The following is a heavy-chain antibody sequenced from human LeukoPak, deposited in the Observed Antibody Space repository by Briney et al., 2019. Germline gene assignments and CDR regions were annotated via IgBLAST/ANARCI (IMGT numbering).Heavy chain of an antibody. D-gene: IGHD1-26*01. CDR2: IYYSGST. CDR1: GGSISSSSYY. J-gene: IGHJ3*02. V-gene: IGHV4-39*07. Sequence: SETLSLTCTVSGGSISSSSYYWGWIRQPPGKGLEWIGNIYYSGSTYYNPSLKSRVTISVDTSMTQFSLRLTSVTAADTAVYFCARDIGIYPHVAFDIWGQGTMVTVSS. CDR3: ARDIGIYPHVAFDI.